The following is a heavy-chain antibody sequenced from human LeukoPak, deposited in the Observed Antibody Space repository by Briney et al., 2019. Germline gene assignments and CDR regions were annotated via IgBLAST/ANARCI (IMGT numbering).Heavy chain of an antibody. V-gene: IGHV4-34*01. Sequence: SETLSLTCAVYGGSFSGHYWSWIRQPPGKGLEWIGEINHSGSTNYNPSLKSRVTISVDTSKNQFSLKLSSVTAADTAVYYCARRRYSYGVGNWFDPWGQGTLVTVSS. CDR3: ARRRYSYGVGNWFDP. CDR1: GGSFSGHY. CDR2: INHSGST. J-gene: IGHJ5*02. D-gene: IGHD5-18*01.